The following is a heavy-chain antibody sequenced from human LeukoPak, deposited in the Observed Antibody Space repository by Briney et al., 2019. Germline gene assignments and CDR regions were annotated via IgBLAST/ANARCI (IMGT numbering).Heavy chain of an antibody. CDR1: GYTFTGHY. J-gene: IGHJ4*02. Sequence: ASVKVSCKASGYTFTGHYMNWVRQAPGQRLEWMGWINPNSGGTNYAQKFQGRVTMTRDTSISTAYMELSRLRSDDTAVYYCAVEWELPYFDYWGQGTLVTVSS. CDR2: INPNSGGT. CDR3: AVEWELPYFDY. D-gene: IGHD1-26*01. V-gene: IGHV1-2*02.